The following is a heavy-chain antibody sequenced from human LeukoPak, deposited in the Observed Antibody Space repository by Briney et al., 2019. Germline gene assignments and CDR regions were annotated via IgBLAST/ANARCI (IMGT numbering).Heavy chain of an antibody. Sequence: SETLSLTCTVSGGFISTSNYYWGWIRQPPGKGLEWIGSIYYSGSTYYDPSLKSRVTISVDTSKSQFSLKLSSVTAADTAVYCCASSSALNWFDPWGQGTLVTVSS. V-gene: IGHV4-39*01. CDR1: GGFISTSNYY. CDR3: ASSSALNWFDP. CDR2: IYYSGST. D-gene: IGHD3-22*01. J-gene: IGHJ5*02.